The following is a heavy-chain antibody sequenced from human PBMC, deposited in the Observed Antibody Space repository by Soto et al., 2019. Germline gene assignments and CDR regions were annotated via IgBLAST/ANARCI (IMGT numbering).Heavy chain of an antibody. CDR1: GFTFSSYA. CDR3: ARDKAASLYSSSWYNYYYGMDV. J-gene: IGHJ6*02. Sequence: QVQLVESGGGVVQPGRSPRLSCAASGFTFSSYAMHWVRQAPGKGLEWVAVISYDGSNKYYADSVKGRFTISRDNSKNTLYLQMNSLRAEDTAVYYCARDKAASLYSSSWYNYYYGMDVWGQGTTVTVSS. D-gene: IGHD6-13*01. V-gene: IGHV3-30-3*01. CDR2: ISYDGSNK.